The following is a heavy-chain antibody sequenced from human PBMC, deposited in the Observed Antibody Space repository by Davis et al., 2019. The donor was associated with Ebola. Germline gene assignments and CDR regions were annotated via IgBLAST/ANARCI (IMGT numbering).Heavy chain of an antibody. Sequence: GSLRLSCPVSAASISTNYWSWIRQPPGKGLAWIGYIYYSVSTNDNPYLNRRVTISVDTSKNQFSLKVSSVTAADTAVYYCARQEGGWSAWPNYWYFDLWGRGTLVTVSS. J-gene: IGHJ2*01. CDR3: ARQEGGWSAWPNYWYFDL. D-gene: IGHD6-19*01. CDR2: IYYSVST. V-gene: IGHV4-59*08. CDR1: AASISTNY.